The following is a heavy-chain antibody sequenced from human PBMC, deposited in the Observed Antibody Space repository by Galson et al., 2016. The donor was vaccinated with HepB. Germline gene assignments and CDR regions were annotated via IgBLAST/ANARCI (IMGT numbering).Heavy chain of an antibody. CDR1: GITFSDSY. D-gene: IGHD3-3*01. V-gene: IGHV3-11*01. Sequence: SLRLSCAASGITFSDSYMTWIRQAPGKGLEWLSYISSSGTTIYYAASVKGRFTISRDNAKNSLYLQMNSLRAEDTAVYYCARVMVDYHYWSNKPKHYYSGMDVWGQGTTVTVSS. J-gene: IGHJ6*02. CDR3: ARVMVDYHYWSNKPKHYYSGMDV. CDR2: ISSSGTTI.